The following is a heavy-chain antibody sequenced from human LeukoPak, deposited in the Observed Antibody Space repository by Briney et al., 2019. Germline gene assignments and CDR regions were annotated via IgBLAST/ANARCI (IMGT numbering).Heavy chain of an antibody. CDR3: ARVCGGDCYSHSDY. J-gene: IGHJ4*02. Sequence: GGSLRLSCAASGSTVSSNYMSWVRQAPGKGLEWVSVIYSGGSTYYADSVKGRFTISRDNSKNTLYLQMNSLRAEDTAVYYCARVCGGDCYSHSDYWGQGTLVTVSS. V-gene: IGHV3-66*01. CDR1: GSTVSSNY. D-gene: IGHD2-21*02. CDR2: IYSGGST.